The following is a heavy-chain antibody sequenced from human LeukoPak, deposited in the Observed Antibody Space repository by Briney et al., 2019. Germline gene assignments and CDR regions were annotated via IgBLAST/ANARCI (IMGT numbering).Heavy chain of an antibody. CDR2: MNPNSGNT. CDR3: ARTPGFWRSTLTTRNWFDP. J-gene: IGHJ5*02. D-gene: IGHD3-3*01. CDR1: GYTFTSYD. Sequence: ASVKVSCKASGYTFTSYDINWVRQATGQGLEWMGWMNPNSGNTGYAQKFQGRVTMTRNTSISTAYMELSSLRSEDTAVYYCARTPGFWRSTLTTRNWFDPWGQGTLVTVSS. V-gene: IGHV1-8*01.